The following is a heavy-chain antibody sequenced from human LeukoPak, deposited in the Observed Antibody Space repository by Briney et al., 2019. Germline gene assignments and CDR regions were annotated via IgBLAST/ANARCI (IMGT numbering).Heavy chain of an antibody. CDR3: ARGYAYGPNYYFDY. J-gene: IGHJ4*02. Sequence: SETLSLTCSFSGGSISNYYWSWVGQPPGKGLEWVGYIYYSGSTDYNPSLKSRVTISIDTSKNHFSLRLSSVTAADTASYYCARGYAYGPNYYFDYWGQGALVTVSS. D-gene: IGHD5-18*01. V-gene: IGHV4-59*01. CDR1: GGSISNYY. CDR2: IYYSGST.